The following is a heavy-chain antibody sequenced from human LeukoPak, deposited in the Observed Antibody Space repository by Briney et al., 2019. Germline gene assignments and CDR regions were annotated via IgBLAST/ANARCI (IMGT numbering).Heavy chain of an antibody. CDR3: ARDLRYFDWTSEYNWFDP. V-gene: IGHV4-4*07. CDR1: GGSISSYY. J-gene: IGHJ5*02. Sequence: SETPSLTCTVSGGSISSYYWSWIRQPAGKGLEWIGRIYTSGSTNYNPSLKSRVTMSVDTSKNQFSLKLSSVTAADTAVYYCARDLRYFDWTSEYNWFDPWGQGTLVTVSS. CDR2: IYTSGST. D-gene: IGHD3-9*01.